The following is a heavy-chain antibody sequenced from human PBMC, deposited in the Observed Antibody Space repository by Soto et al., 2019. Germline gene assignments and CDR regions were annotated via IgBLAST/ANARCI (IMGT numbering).Heavy chain of an antibody. D-gene: IGHD3-9*01. CDR3: ARIRNYDILTGYYPAFDI. CDR1: GFSLSNARMG. Sequence: QVTLKESGPVLVKPTETLTLTCTVSGFSLSNARMGVSWIRQPPGKALEWLAHIFSNDEKSYSTSLKSRLTISKYTSKSQVVLTMTNMDPVDTATYYCARIRNYDILTGYYPAFDIWGQGTMVTVSS. V-gene: IGHV2-26*01. J-gene: IGHJ3*02. CDR2: IFSNDEK.